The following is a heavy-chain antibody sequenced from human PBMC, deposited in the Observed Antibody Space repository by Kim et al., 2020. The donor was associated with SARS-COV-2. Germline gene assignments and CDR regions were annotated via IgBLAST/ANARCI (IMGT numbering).Heavy chain of an antibody. CDR1: GFTFSSYA. CDR3: ARISSSSSADRNY. CDR2: ISSNGGST. D-gene: IGHD6-6*01. J-gene: IGHJ4*02. Sequence: GGSLRLSCAASGFTFSSYAMHWVRQAPGKGLEYVSAISSNGGSTYYANSVKGSFTISRDNSKNTLYLQMGSLRAEDMAVYYCARISSSSSADRNYWGQGT. V-gene: IGHV3-64*01.